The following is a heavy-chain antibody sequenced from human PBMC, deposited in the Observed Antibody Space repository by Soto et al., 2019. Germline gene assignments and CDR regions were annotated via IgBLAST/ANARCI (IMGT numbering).Heavy chain of an antibody. D-gene: IGHD2-2*01. J-gene: IGHJ5*02. CDR2: IYYSGTT. V-gene: IGHV4-31*03. CDR3: ARCSLVVVPAPGFDP. CDR1: GGSISSGGYY. Sequence: QVQLQESGPGLVKPSETLSLTCTVSGGSISSGGYYWSWIRQHPGKGLEWIGYIYYSGTTYYNPSLQSRVTISVDTSKNQFSLKLSSVSAADTALYYCARCSLVVVPAPGFDPWGRGTLVTVS.